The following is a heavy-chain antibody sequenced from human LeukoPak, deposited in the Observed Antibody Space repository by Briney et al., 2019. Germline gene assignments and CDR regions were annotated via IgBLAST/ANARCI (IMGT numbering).Heavy chain of an antibody. CDR2: INHSGST. Sequence: SETLSLTCAVYGGSFSGYYWSWIRQPPGKGLEWIGEINHSGSTNYNPSLKSRVTISVDTSKNQFSLKLSSVTAADTAGCYCARAHSSSWLNYYYYYMDVWGKGTTVTVSS. V-gene: IGHV4-34*01. J-gene: IGHJ6*03. CDR1: GGSFSGYY. D-gene: IGHD6-13*01. CDR3: ARAHSSSWLNYYYYYMDV.